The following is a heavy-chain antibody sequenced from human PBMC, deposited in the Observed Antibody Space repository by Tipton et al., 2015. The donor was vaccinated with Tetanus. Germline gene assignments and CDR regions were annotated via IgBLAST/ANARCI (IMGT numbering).Heavy chain of an antibody. J-gene: IGHJ4*02. V-gene: IGHV4-39*01. CDR2: IYYSAST. D-gene: IGHD2-15*01. Sequence: LRLSCTVSGGSISSSSYYWGWIRQPPGKGLEWIGSIYYSASTYYTPSLKSRVTISVDTPKNQFSLKLSSVTAADTAVYYCASVLSGRDVVVAATTGYWGQGTLVTVSS. CDR1: GGSISSSSYY. CDR3: ASVLSGRDVVVAATTGY.